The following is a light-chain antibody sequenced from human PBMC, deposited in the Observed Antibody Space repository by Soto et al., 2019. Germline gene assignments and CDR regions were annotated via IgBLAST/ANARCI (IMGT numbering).Light chain of an antibody. CDR1: QGINHY. CDR2: AAS. CDR3: QKYSSVPV. J-gene: IGKJ3*01. Sequence: DIPMTQSPSSLSASVGDRVTITCRASQGINHYLAWYQQKPGKPPKLLIYAASTLQSGVPSRFSGSGSGTDFTLTINSLQPEDVATYSCQKYSSVPVFGPGTKVDIK. V-gene: IGKV1-27*01.